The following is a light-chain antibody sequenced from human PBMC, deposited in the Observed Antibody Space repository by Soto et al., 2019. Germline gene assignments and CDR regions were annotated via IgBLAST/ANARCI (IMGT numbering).Light chain of an antibody. CDR1: SSDVGSYNL. J-gene: IGLJ1*01. V-gene: IGLV2-23*02. CDR3: CSYAGRYSYV. CDR2: DVS. Sequence: QSALTQPASVSGSPGQSISISCTGTSSDVGSYNLVSWYQQHPGKAPKLMIYDVSKRPSGVSNRFSGSKSGNTASLTISGRQDEDEADYYCCSYAGRYSYVFAPGTKLTVL.